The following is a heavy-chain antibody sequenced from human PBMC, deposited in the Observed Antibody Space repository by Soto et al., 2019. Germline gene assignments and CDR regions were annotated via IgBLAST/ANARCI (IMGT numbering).Heavy chain of an antibody. D-gene: IGHD3-9*01. CDR3: ARGEGRYFDWSWFDP. CDR1: GYTFTSYD. J-gene: IGHJ5*02. Sequence: GASVKVSCKASGYTFTSYDINRVRQATGQGLEWMGWMNPNSGNTGYAQKFQGRVTMTRNTSISTAYMELSSLRSEDTAVYYCARGEGRYFDWSWFDPWGQGTLVTVSS. CDR2: MNPNSGNT. V-gene: IGHV1-8*01.